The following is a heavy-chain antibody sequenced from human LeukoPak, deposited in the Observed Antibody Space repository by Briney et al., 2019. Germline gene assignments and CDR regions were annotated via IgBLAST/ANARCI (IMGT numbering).Heavy chain of an antibody. CDR3: AREPPGLGIGAYYFDY. CDR1: GGSISSYY. Sequence: SETLSLTCTVSGGSISSYYWSWIRQPAGKGLEWIGRIYTSGSTNYNPSLKSRVTMSVDTSKNQFSLKLSSVTAADTAVYYCAREPPGLGIGAYYFDYWGQGTLVTVSS. V-gene: IGHV4-4*07. J-gene: IGHJ4*02. CDR2: IYTSGST. D-gene: IGHD1-26*01.